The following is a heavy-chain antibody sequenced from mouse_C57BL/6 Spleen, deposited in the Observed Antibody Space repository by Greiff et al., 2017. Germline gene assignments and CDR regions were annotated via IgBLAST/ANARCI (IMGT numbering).Heavy chain of an antibody. Sequence: VQLQQSGAELVRPGASVTLSCKASGYTFTDYEMHWVKQTPVHGLEWIGAIDPETGGTAYNQKFKGKAILTADKSSSTAYMELRSLSSEDSAVYYCTRVLRNYWGQGTTLTVSS. CDR3: TRVLRNY. CDR1: GYTFTDYE. V-gene: IGHV1-15*01. D-gene: IGHD1-1*01. J-gene: IGHJ2*01. CDR2: IDPETGGT.